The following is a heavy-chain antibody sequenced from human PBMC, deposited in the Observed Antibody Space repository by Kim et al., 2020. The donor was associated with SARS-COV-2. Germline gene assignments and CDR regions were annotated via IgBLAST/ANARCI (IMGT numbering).Heavy chain of an antibody. CDR2: ISGSGGST. CDR1: GFTFSSYA. J-gene: IGHJ4*02. Sequence: GGSLRLSCAASGFTFSSYAMSWVRQAPGKGLEWVSAISGSGGSTYYADSVKSRFTISRDNSKNTLYLQMNSLRAEDTAVYYCAKVGVYYYDSSGYQNFDYWGQGTLVTVSS. V-gene: IGHV3-23*01. CDR3: AKVGVYYYDSSGYQNFDY. D-gene: IGHD3-22*01.